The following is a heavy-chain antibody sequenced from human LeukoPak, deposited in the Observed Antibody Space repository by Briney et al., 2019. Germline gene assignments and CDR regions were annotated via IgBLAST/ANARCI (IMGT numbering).Heavy chain of an antibody. CDR3: ARGSYSSSWYSNY. CDR1: GFTLSSYW. V-gene: IGHV4-34*01. Sequence: GSLRLSCAASGFTLSSYWMHWIRQPPGKGMEWIGEINHSGSTNYNPSLKSRVTISVDTSKNQFSLKLSSVTAADTAVYYCARGSYSSSWYSNYWGQGTLVTVSS. D-gene: IGHD6-13*01. CDR2: INHSGST. J-gene: IGHJ4*02.